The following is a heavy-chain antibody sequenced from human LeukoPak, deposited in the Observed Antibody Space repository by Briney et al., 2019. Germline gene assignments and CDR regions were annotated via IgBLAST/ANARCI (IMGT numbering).Heavy chain of an antibody. CDR1: GFTFSSYW. CDR3: ANQYSSGWYGEAFDI. CDR2: IKQDGSEK. Sequence: GGFLRLSCAASGFTFSSYWMSWVRQAPGKGLEWVANIKQDGSEKYYVDSVKGRFTISRDNAKNSLYLQMNSLRAEDTAVYYCANQYSSGWYGEAFDIWGQGTMVTVSS. J-gene: IGHJ3*02. D-gene: IGHD6-19*01. V-gene: IGHV3-7*01.